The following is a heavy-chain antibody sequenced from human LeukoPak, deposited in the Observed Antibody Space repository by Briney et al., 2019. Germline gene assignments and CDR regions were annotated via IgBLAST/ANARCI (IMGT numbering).Heavy chain of an antibody. V-gene: IGHV4-39*07. CDR3: ARGPPPDFDY. J-gene: IGHJ4*02. CDR1: GGSISSYY. CDR2: IYYSGST. Sequence: SETLSLTCTVSGGSISSYYWGWIRQPPGKGLEWIGSIYYSGSTYYNPSLKSRLTLSVDTSKNQFSLKLSSVTAADTAVYYCARGPPPDFDYWGRGTLVTVSS.